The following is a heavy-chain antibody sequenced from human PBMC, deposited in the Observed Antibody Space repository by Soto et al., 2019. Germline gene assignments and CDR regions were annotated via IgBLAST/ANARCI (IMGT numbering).Heavy chain of an antibody. Sequence: ASVKVSCKASGYTFTSYGISWVRQAPGQGLEWMGWISAYNGNTNYAQKLQGRVTMTTDTSTSTAYMELRSLRSDDTAVYYCARPWRGYSYGYAFDNWGQGTMVTVSS. CDR2: ISAYNGNT. D-gene: IGHD5-18*01. J-gene: IGHJ3*02. V-gene: IGHV1-18*01. CDR3: ARPWRGYSYGYAFDN. CDR1: GYTFTSYG.